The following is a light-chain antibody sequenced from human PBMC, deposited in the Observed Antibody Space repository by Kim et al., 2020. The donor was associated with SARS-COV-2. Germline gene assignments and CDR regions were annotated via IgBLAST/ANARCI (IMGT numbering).Light chain of an antibody. Sequence: DIQMTQSPSTLSASVGDRVTITCRASQSISTWLAWYQQKPGKAPKLLIYDAATLESGVPSRFSGSGSGTEFTLTISSLQPDDLATFYCQQYETYPRTFGQGTKVDIK. J-gene: IGKJ1*01. CDR2: DAA. CDR3: QQYETYPRT. V-gene: IGKV1-5*01. CDR1: QSISTW.